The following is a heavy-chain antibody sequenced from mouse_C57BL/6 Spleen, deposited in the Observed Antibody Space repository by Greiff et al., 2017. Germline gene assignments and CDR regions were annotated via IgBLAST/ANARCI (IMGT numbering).Heavy chain of an antibody. Sequence: EVQLVESGPELVKPGASVKISCKASGYSFTGYYMNWVKQSPEKSLEWIGEINPSTGGTTYNQKFKAKATLTVDKSSSTAYMQLKSLTSEDSAVYYCARSELRGFAYWGQGTLVTVSA. CDR2: INPSTGGT. CDR3: ARSELRGFAY. D-gene: IGHD3-2*02. J-gene: IGHJ3*01. V-gene: IGHV1-42*01. CDR1: GYSFTGYY.